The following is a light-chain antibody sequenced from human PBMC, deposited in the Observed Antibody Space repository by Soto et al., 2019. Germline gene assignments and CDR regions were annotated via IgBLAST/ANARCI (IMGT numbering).Light chain of an antibody. CDR1: QSVSSY. CDR3: QQRSNSPQT. V-gene: IGKV3-11*01. Sequence: EIVLTQSPATLSLSPGERATLSCRASQSVSSYLAWYQQKPGQAPSLLIYDASNRATGIPARFSGSGSGTDFTLTISSLEPEDFAVYYCQQRSNSPQTFGQGTKLEIK. CDR2: DAS. J-gene: IGKJ2*01.